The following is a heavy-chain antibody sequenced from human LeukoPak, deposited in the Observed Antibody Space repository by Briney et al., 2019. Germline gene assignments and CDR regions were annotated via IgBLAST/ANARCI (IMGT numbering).Heavy chain of an antibody. V-gene: IGHV4-30-4*01. CDR1: GGSISSGDYY. D-gene: IGHD4-11*01. Sequence: SQTLSLTCTVSGGSISSGDYYWSWIRQPPGKGLEWIGEINHSGSTNYNPSLKSRVTISVDTSKNQFSLKLSSVTAADTAVYYCAGISAVTDYYYGMDVWGQGTTVTVSS. CDR2: INHSGST. CDR3: AGISAVTDYYYGMDV. J-gene: IGHJ6*02.